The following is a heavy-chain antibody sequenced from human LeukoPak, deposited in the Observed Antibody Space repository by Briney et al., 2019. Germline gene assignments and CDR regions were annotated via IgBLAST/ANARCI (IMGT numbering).Heavy chain of an antibody. V-gene: IGHV3-30*18. J-gene: IGHJ3*02. CDR3: AKDIYGYSSRGDAFDI. CDR2: ISYDGSNK. D-gene: IGHD5-18*01. CDR1: GFTFSSFG. Sequence: PGGSLRLSCAASGFTFSSFGMHWVRQAPGKGLEWMAAISYDGSNKYYADSVKGRFTISRDNAKNSLYLQMNSLRAEDTALYYCAKDIYGYSSRGDAFDIWGQGTMVTVSS.